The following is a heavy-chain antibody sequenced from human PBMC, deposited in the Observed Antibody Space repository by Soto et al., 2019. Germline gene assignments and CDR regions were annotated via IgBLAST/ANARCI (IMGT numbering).Heavy chain of an antibody. V-gene: IGHV4-59*01. D-gene: IGHD6-13*01. Sequence: QVQLQESGPGLVKPSETLSLTCTVSGGSISSYYWSWIRQPPGKGLEWIGYIYYSGSTNYNPSLKSRVTISVDTSKNQFSLKLSSVTAADTAVYYCARGRQKLVNHDAFDIWGQGTMVTVSS. CDR2: IYYSGST. J-gene: IGHJ3*02. CDR1: GGSISSYY. CDR3: ARGRQKLVNHDAFDI.